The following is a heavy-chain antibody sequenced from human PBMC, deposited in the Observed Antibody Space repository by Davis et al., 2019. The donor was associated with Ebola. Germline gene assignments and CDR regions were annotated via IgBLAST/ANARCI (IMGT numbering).Heavy chain of an antibody. J-gene: IGHJ6*04. Sequence: GSLRLSCAVYGGSSSGYYWSWIRQPPGKGLEWIGEINHSRRTTNYNPSLRSRVTISFDTSKNQFSLKLSSVTAADTAVYYCARGAGDDFWSGYSAFYYYYGMDVWGKGTTVTVSS. CDR2: INHSRRTT. D-gene: IGHD3-3*01. CDR3: ARGAGDDFWSGYSAFYYYYGMDV. CDR1: GGSSSGYY. V-gene: IGHV4-34*01.